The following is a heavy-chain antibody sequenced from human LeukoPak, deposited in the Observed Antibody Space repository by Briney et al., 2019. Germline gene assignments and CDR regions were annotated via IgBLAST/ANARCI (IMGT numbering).Heavy chain of an antibody. CDR3: AKESSWSDAFDI. CDR2: IRYDGSNK. D-gene: IGHD6-13*01. Sequence: GGSLRLSCAASGFTFSSYGMHWVRQAPGKGLGWVAFIRYDGSNKYYADSVKGRFTISRDNSKNTLYLQMNSLRAEDTAVYYCAKESSWSDAFDIWGQGTMVTVSS. J-gene: IGHJ3*02. CDR1: GFTFSSYG. V-gene: IGHV3-30*02.